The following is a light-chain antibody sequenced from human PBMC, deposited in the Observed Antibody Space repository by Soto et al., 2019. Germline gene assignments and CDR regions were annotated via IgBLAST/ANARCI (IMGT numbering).Light chain of an antibody. V-gene: IGKV1-27*01. CDR1: LAISNY. Sequence: DIQMTQSPSSLSAFVGDRVTITCRASLAISNYLAWYQQKPGKVPKLLIYGASTLQSGVPSRFAGSGSGTEFSLTITSLQAEDVATYYCQRYNTVPWTFGQGTKVEIK. J-gene: IGKJ1*01. CDR2: GAS. CDR3: QRYNTVPWT.